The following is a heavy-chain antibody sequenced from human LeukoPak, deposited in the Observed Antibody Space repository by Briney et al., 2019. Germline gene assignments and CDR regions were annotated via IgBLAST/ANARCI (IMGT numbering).Heavy chain of an antibody. CDR3: ARDSGGPPDH. J-gene: IGHJ4*02. CDR1: GGSISSGGYY. Sequence: SETLSLTCTVSGGSISSGGYYWSWIRQHPGKGLEWTGYIYYSGSTYYNPSLKSRVTISVDTSKNQFSLKLSSVTAADTAVYYCARDSGGPPDHWGQGTLATVSS. CDR2: IYYSGST. D-gene: IGHD2-15*01. V-gene: IGHV4-31*03.